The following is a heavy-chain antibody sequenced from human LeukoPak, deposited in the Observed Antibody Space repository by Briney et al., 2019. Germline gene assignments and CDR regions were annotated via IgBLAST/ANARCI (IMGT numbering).Heavy chain of an antibody. CDR3: ASADSYGDYFDY. CDR1: GFTFSSYS. CDR2: ISSSSSYI. D-gene: IGHD4-17*01. V-gene: IGHV3-21*01. J-gene: IGHJ4*02. Sequence: GGSLRLSCAASGFTFSSYSMNWVRQAPEKGLEWVSSISSSSSYIYYADSVKGRFTISRDNAKNSLYLQMNSLRAEDTAVYYCASADSYGDYFDYWGQGTLVTVSS.